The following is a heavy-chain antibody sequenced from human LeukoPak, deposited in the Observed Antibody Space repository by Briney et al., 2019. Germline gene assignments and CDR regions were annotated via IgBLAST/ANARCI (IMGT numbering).Heavy chain of an antibody. J-gene: IGHJ4*02. D-gene: IGHD3-9*01. CDR1: GDSVSSNSAA. CDR3: ARGRYLDWYDY. Sequence: SQTLSLTCAISGDSVSSNSAAWSWIRQSPSRGLEWLGRTYYRSGWHNDYAVSVKSRITINPDTSKNQFSLQLNSVTPEDTAVYYCARGRYLDWYDYWGQGTPVTVSS. V-gene: IGHV6-1*01. CDR2: TYYRSGWHN.